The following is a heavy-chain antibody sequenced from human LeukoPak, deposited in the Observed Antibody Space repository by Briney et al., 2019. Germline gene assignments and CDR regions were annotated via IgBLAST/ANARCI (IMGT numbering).Heavy chain of an antibody. Sequence: AGGSLRLSCAASGFTFSSYSMNWVRQAPGKGLEWVSYISSSSSTIYYADSVKGRFTISRDNAENSLYLQMNSLRAEDTAVYYCASMPDSSGYYGTFDYWGQGTLVTVSS. CDR1: GFTFSSYS. J-gene: IGHJ4*02. V-gene: IGHV3-48*01. D-gene: IGHD3-22*01. CDR3: ASMPDSSGYYGTFDY. CDR2: ISSSSSTI.